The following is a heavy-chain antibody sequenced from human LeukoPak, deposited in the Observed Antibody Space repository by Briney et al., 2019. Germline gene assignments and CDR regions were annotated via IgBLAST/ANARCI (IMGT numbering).Heavy chain of an antibody. J-gene: IGHJ4*02. CDR3: AKDLPSYCSGGSCYSTPFDY. CDR1: GFTFSSYG. CDR2: IRYDGSNK. V-gene: IGHV3-30*02. Sequence: GGSLRLSCAASGFTFSSYGMHWVRQAPGKGLEWVAFIRYDGSNKYYADSVKGRFTISRDNSKNTLYLQMNSLRAEDTAVYYCAKDLPSYCSGGSCYSTPFDYWGQGTLVTVSS. D-gene: IGHD2-15*01.